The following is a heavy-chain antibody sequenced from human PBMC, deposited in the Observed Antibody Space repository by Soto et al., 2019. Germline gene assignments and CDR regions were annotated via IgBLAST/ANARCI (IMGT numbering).Heavy chain of an antibody. D-gene: IGHD5-12*01. Sequence: GGSLRLSCAASGFIFTNYAMNWVRQAPGKGLEWVSVIGGRGDSAYYADSVQGRFTISRDNSKNTLSLQMSSLTADDTAIYYCVREGRGSFDFWGRGTMVTVSS. CDR3: VREGRGSFDF. CDR2: IGGRGDSA. V-gene: IGHV3-23*01. CDR1: GFIFTNYA. J-gene: IGHJ3*01.